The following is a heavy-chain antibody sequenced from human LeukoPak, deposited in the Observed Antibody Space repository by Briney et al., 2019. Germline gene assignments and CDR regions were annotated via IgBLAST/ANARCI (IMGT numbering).Heavy chain of an antibody. J-gene: IGHJ3*01. CDR1: GFTFSSYS. V-gene: IGHV3-48*01. Sequence: GGSLRLSCAASGFTFSSYSMNWVRQAPGKGLEWVSYISSSSSTIYYADSVKGRFTISRDKSKNTLYLQMNSLRAEDTGVYYCAKKFGGGGYYDILTGYAFDVWGQGTMVTVSS. D-gene: IGHD3-9*01. CDR2: ISSSSSTI. CDR3: AKKFGGGGYYDILTGYAFDV.